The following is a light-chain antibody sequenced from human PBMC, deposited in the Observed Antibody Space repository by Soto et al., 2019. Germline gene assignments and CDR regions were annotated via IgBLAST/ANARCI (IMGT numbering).Light chain of an antibody. CDR1: SSDVGGYKY. CDR3: SSYTSSSNLQRR. V-gene: IGLV2-14*01. CDR2: EVS. Sequence: QSALTQPASVSGSPGQSITISCTGTSSDVGGYKYVSWYKQHPGKAPKLMIYEVSHRPSGVSSRFSGSKSGNTASLSISGLQAEDEGDYYCSSYTSSSNLQRRLGTGTKVTVL. J-gene: IGLJ1*01.